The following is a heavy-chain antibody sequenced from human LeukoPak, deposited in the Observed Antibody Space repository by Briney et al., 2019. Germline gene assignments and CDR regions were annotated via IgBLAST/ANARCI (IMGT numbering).Heavy chain of an antibody. CDR2: IYYSGST. CDR3: ARDGISGSYDY. J-gene: IGHJ4*02. Sequence: SETLSLTCAVYGGSFSGYYWSWIRQPPGKGLEWIGYIYYSGSTNYNPSLKSRVTISVDTSKNQFSLKLSSVTAADTAVYYCARDGISGSYDYWGQGTLVTVSS. D-gene: IGHD1-26*01. V-gene: IGHV4-59*01. CDR1: GGSFSGYY.